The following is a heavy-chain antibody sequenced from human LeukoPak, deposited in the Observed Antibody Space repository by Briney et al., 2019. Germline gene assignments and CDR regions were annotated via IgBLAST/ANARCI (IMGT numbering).Heavy chain of an antibody. V-gene: IGHV1-3*03. CDR3: ARDLLLWFGELSGAFDI. CDR1: GYTFTSYA. D-gene: IGHD3-10*01. CDR2: INAGNGNT. Sequence: ASVKVSCKASGYTFTSYAMHWVRQAPGQRLEWMGWINAGNGNTKYSQEFQGRVTITRDTSASTAYMEVSSLRSEDMAVYYCARDLLLWFGELSGAFDIWGQGTMVTVSS. J-gene: IGHJ3*02.